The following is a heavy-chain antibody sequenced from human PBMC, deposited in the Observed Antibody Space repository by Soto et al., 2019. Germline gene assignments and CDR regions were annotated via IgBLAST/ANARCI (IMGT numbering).Heavy chain of an antibody. CDR1: GYTFTSYD. D-gene: IGHD1-20*01. V-gene: IGHV1-8*01. CDR2: MNPNSGKT. Sequence: QVQLVQSGAEVKKPGASVKVSCKASGYTFTSYDINWVRQATGQGLEWMGWMNPNSGKTGYAQKFQGRVTMPRNNPISTAYMELTSLRSEATAVYYCARERNCKGVDYWGQGTLVTVSS. J-gene: IGHJ4*02. CDR3: ARERNCKGVDY.